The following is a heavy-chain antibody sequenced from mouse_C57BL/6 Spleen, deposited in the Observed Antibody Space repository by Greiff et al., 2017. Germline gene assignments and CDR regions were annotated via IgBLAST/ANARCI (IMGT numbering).Heavy chain of an antibody. CDR1: GYTFTSYW. V-gene: IGHV1-52*01. J-gene: IGHJ2*01. CDR3: ARGSYGNPSDY. D-gene: IGHD2-1*01. Sequence: VQLQQPGAELVRPGSSVKLSCKASGYTFTSYWMHWVKQRPIQGLEWIGNIDPSDSETHYNQKFKDKATLTVDKSSSTAYMQLSSLTSEDSAVYYCARGSYGNPSDYWGQGTTLTVSS. CDR2: IDPSDSET.